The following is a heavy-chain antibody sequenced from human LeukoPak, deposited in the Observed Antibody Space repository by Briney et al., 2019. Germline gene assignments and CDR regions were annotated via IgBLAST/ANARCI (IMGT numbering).Heavy chain of an antibody. CDR3: ASYGGPGNFDY. CDR2: ISGSGGST. D-gene: IGHD3-10*01. CDR1: GFIFSSYA. J-gene: IGHJ4*02. V-gene: IGHV3-23*01. Sequence: GGSLRLSCAASGFIFSSYAMSWVRQAPGKGLEWVSAISGSGGSTYYADSVKGRFTISRDNSKNTLFLQMNSLRAEDTAVYYCASYGGPGNFDYWGQGTLVTVSS.